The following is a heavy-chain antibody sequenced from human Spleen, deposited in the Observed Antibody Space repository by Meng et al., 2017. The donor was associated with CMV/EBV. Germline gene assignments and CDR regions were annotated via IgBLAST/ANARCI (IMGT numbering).Heavy chain of an antibody. CDR3: AKDLAEGESYYDFWSGYYYASDY. CDR1: GFTFSSYE. J-gene: IGHJ4*02. V-gene: IGHV3-23*01. Sequence: GGSLRLSCAASGFTFSSYEMNWVRQAPGKGLEWVSAISGSGGSTYYADSVKGRFTISRDNSKNTLYLQMNSLRAEDTAVYYCAKDLAEGESYYDFWSGYYYASDYWGQGTLVTVSS. D-gene: IGHD3-3*01. CDR2: ISGSGGST.